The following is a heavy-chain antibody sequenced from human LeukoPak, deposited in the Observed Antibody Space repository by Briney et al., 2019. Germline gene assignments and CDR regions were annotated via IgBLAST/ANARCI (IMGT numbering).Heavy chain of an antibody. J-gene: IGHJ4*02. Sequence: GGSLRLSCAASGFTFSSYGMHWVRQAPGKGLEWVAVKWYDGSNKYYADSVKGRFTISRDNSKNTLYLQMNSLRAEDTAVYYCARESGRWNDEGIDYWGQGTLVTVSS. CDR2: KWYDGSNK. CDR3: ARESGRWNDEGIDY. D-gene: IGHD1-1*01. CDR1: GFTFSSYG. V-gene: IGHV3-33*01.